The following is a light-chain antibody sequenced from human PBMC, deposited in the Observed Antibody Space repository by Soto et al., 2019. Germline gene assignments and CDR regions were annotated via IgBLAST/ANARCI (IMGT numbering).Light chain of an antibody. CDR1: QDISNY. CDR3: QQYYSYPLT. V-gene: IGKV1-16*01. J-gene: IGKJ1*01. CDR2: AAS. Sequence: IQMSQSASSLSASVGDRVTITCQASQDISNYLNWYQQKPGKAPKLLIYAASTLQSGVPSRFSGSGSGTDFTLTISCLQSEDFATYYCQQYYSYPLTFGQGTKVDIK.